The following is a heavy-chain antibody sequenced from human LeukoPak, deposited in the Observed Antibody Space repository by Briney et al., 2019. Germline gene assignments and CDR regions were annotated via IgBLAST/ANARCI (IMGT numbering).Heavy chain of an antibody. V-gene: IGHV4-34*01. CDR2: INHSGST. Sequence: PSETLSLTCAVYGGSFSGYYWSWIRQPPGKGLEWIGEINHSGSTNYNPSLKSRVTILVDTSKNQFSLKLSSVTAADTAVYYCARVKNYGFFDYWGQGTLVTVSS. CDR3: ARVKNYGFFDY. D-gene: IGHD3-3*01. CDR1: GGSFSGYY. J-gene: IGHJ4*02.